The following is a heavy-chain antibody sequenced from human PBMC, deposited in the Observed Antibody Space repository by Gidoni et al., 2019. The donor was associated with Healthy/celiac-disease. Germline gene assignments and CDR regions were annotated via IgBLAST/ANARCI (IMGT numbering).Heavy chain of an antibody. CDR3: AREDYYDSSGYAY. J-gene: IGHJ4*02. D-gene: IGHD3-22*01. V-gene: IGHV3-11*01. CDR1: GFTFSDYY. Sequence: QVQPVESGGGLVKPGGSLRRPCAASGFTFSDYYMCWIRMAPGKGREWFSYISSSGSTIYYADSVKGRFTISRDNANNSLYLQMNSLRAEDAAVYYCAREDYYDSSGYAYWGQGTLVTGSS. CDR2: ISSSGSTI.